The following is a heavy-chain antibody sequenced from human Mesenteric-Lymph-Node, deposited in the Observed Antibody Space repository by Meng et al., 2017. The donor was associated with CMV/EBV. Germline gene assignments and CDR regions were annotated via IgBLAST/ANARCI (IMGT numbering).Heavy chain of an antibody. CDR1: GYTFIDYY. J-gene: IGHJ4*02. Sequence: QVQLVQSGAEVKKPGASVRVAFKASGYTFIDYYINWVRQAPGKGLEWMGRINPKTGGRSYAQNFQGRVTMTRDTSINTAYMEVNRLNSDDTAMYYCARDRDTDWYSPFDYWGPGTLVTVSS. V-gene: IGHV1-2*06. D-gene: IGHD3-9*01. CDR3: ARDRDTDWYSPFDY. CDR2: INPKTGGR.